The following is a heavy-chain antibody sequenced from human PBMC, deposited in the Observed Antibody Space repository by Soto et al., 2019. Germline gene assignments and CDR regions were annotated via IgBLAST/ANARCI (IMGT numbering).Heavy chain of an antibody. J-gene: IGHJ6*02. CDR2: IIPILGIA. D-gene: IGHD3-10*01. V-gene: IGHV1-69*02. CDR1: GGTFSSYT. CDR3: ARSGGHYYYYGMDV. Sequence: QVQLVQSGAEVKKPGSSVKVSCKASGGTFSSYTISWVRQAPGQGLEWMGRIIPILGIANYAQKFQGRVTITADKSTSTAYMELSSLRSEDTAVYYWARSGGHYYYYGMDVWGQGTTVTVSS.